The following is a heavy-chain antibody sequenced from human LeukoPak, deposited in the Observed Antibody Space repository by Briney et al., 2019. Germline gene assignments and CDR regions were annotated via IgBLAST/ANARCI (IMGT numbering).Heavy chain of an antibody. D-gene: IGHD6-13*01. CDR1: GGTFSSYA. Sequence: SVKVSCKASGGTFSSYAISWVRQAPGQGLEWMGGIIPIFGTANYAQKFQGRVTITTDESTGTAYMELSSLRSEDTAVYYCARVTHGGYSRGSHAFDIWGQGTMVTVSS. CDR3: ARVTHGGYSRGSHAFDI. J-gene: IGHJ3*02. CDR2: IIPIFGTA. V-gene: IGHV1-69*05.